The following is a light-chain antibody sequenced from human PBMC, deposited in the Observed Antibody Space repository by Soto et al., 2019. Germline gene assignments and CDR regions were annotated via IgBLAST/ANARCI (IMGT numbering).Light chain of an antibody. Sequence: QSVLTQPPSASGTPGQRVTISCSGSSSNIGSNTVNWYQQLPGTAPKLLIYTNNHRPSGVPDRFSGSKSGTSASLAISGLQSVDEADYYCAAWDDSLNGVVFGGGTKLTVL. V-gene: IGLV1-44*01. CDR1: SSNIGSNT. CDR3: AAWDDSLNGVV. CDR2: TNN. J-gene: IGLJ2*01.